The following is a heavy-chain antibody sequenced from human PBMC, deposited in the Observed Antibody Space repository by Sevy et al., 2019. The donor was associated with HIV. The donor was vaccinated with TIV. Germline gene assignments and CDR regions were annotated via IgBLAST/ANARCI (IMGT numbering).Heavy chain of an antibody. CDR1: GGTFSSYA. V-gene: IGHV1-69*04. J-gene: IGHJ4*02. Sequence: ASVKVSCKASGGTFSSYAISWVRQAPGQGLEWMGRIIPILGIANYAQKFQGRVTITADKSTSTAYMELSSLRSEDTAVYYCAREDRARYYFEYWGQGTLVTVS. CDR3: AREDRARYYFEY. D-gene: IGHD3-22*01. CDR2: IIPILGIA.